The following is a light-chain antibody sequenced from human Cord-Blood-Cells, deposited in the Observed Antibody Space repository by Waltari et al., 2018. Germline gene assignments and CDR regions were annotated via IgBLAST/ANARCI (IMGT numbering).Light chain of an antibody. CDR1: SSNIGAGYD. Sequence: QSVLTQPPSASEAPGQRVTISSTGSSSNIGAGYDLPWYQQLPGTAPKLLIYGNSNRPSGVPDRFSGSKSGTSASLAITGLQAEDEADYYCQSYDSSLSAVVFGGGTKLTVL. CDR2: GNS. V-gene: IGLV1-40*01. CDR3: QSYDSSLSAVV. J-gene: IGLJ2*01.